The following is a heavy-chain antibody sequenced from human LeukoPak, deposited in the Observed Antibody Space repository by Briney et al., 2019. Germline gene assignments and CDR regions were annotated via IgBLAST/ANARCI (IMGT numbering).Heavy chain of an antibody. CDR1: GGTFSSYA. V-gene: IGHV1-69*13. CDR2: IIPIFGTA. Sequence: ASVKVSCKASGGTFSSYAISWVRQAPGQGLEWMGGIIPIFGTASYAQKFQGRVTITADESTSTAYMELSSLRSEDTAVYYCAREGSSETREYWGQGTLVTVSS. CDR3: AREGSSETREY. J-gene: IGHJ4*02. D-gene: IGHD6-19*01.